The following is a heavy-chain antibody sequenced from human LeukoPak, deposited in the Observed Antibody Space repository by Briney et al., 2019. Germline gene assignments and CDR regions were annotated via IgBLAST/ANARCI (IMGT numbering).Heavy chain of an antibody. D-gene: IGHD3-3*01. Sequence: GGSLRLSCAASGFTFSSYALSWVRQAPGKGLEWVSAISDSGGSTYYADSVKGRFTISRDNSKNTLYLQMNSLRAEDTAAYYCATYDFWSGYGVGYWGQGTLVTVSS. V-gene: IGHV3-23*01. CDR2: ISDSGGST. CDR1: GFTFSSYA. CDR3: ATYDFWSGYGVGY. J-gene: IGHJ4*02.